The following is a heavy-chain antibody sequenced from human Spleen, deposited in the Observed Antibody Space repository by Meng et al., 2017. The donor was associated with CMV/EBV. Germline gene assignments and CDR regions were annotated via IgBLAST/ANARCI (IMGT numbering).Heavy chain of an antibody. CDR1: GFTFSSYW. CDR2: INQDGSEK. CDR3: ARVGYFSSTSCYFDY. Sequence: GGPMRLTCAASGFTFSSYWMSWVRQAPGKGLEWVATINQDGSEKNYVDSVTGRFTISRDNAKNSLYLQMNSLIAENTTVYYCARVGYFSSTSCYFDYWGQGTLVTVSS. J-gene: IGHJ4*02. V-gene: IGHV3-7*01. D-gene: IGHD2-2*01.